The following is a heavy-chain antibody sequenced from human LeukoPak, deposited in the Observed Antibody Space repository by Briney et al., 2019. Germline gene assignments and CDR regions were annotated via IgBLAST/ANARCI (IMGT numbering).Heavy chain of an antibody. CDR2: IYYSGST. Sequence: SETPSLTCTVSGVSISSYYWSWIRQPPGKGLEWIGYIYYSGSTNYNPSLKSRVTISVDTSKNQFSLKLTSVTAADTAVYYCARDQNRAFDIWGQGTMVTVSS. J-gene: IGHJ3*02. D-gene: IGHD1-14*01. CDR3: ARDQNRAFDI. CDR1: GVSISSYY. V-gene: IGHV4-59*01.